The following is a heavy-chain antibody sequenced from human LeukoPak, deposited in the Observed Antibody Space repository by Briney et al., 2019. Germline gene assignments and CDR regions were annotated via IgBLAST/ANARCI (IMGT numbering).Heavy chain of an antibody. Sequence: ASVKVSCKASGYTFTSYYMHWVRQAPGQGLEWMGIINPSGGSTSYAQKFQGRVTMTRDTSTSTVYMELSSLRSEDTAAYYCARVACNSTSCYARFDYWGQGTLVTVSS. CDR3: ARVACNSTSCYARFDY. V-gene: IGHV1-46*01. CDR2: INPSGGST. D-gene: IGHD2-2*01. CDR1: GYTFTSYY. J-gene: IGHJ4*02.